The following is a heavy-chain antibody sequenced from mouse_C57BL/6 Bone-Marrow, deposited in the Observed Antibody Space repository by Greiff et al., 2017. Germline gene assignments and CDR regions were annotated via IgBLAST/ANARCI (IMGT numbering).Heavy chain of an antibody. V-gene: IGHV1-81*01. CDR3: ARGGLRREYYFDY. J-gene: IGHJ2*01. D-gene: IGHD2-4*01. CDR2: IYPGSGST. Sequence: QVQLQQSGAELARPGASVKLSCKASGYTFTSYGISWVKQRTGQGLEWIGDIYPGSGSTNYNEKFKSKATLTVDTSSSTAYMQLSSLTSEDSAVYYCARGGLRREYYFDYWGQGTTLTVSS. CDR1: GYTFTSYG.